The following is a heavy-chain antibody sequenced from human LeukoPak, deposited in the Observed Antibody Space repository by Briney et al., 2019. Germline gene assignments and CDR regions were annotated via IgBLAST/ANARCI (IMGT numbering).Heavy chain of an antibody. D-gene: IGHD2-15*01. Sequence: ASVKVSCKASGGTFSSYAISWVRQAPGQGLEWMGGIIPIFGTANYAQKFQGRVTITADESTSTAYMELSSLRSEDTAVYYCARGVVVVAADYYYYYMDVWGKGTTVTISS. J-gene: IGHJ6*03. V-gene: IGHV1-69*13. CDR3: ARGVVVVAADYYYYYMDV. CDR2: IIPIFGTA. CDR1: GGTFSSYA.